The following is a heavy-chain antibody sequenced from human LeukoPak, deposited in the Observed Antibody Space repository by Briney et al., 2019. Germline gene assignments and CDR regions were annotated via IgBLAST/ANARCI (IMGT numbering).Heavy chain of an antibody. CDR3: AKDYYYGSGRFDY. CDR2: IWYDGSNK. D-gene: IGHD3-10*01. CDR1: GFTFSSYG. V-gene: IGHV3-33*06. Sequence: PGRSLRLSCAASGFTFSSYGMHWVRQAPGKGLEWVAVIWYDGSNKYYADSVKGRFTISRDNSKNTLYLQMNSLRAEDTAVYYCAKDYYYGSGRFDYWGQGTLVTVSS. J-gene: IGHJ4*02.